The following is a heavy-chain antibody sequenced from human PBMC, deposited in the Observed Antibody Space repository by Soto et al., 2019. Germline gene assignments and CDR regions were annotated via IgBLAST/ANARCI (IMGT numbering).Heavy chain of an antibody. V-gene: IGHV4-39*01. Sequence: QLQLQESGPGLVKPSETLSLTCTVSGGSISSSSYYWGWIRQPPGKGLEWIGSIYYSGSTYYNPSLKSRVTISVDTSKNQFSLKLSSVTAADTAVYYCANYGIAVAWYYYMDVWGKGTTVTVSS. CDR1: GGSISSSSYY. CDR2: IYYSGST. CDR3: ANYGIAVAWYYYMDV. D-gene: IGHD6-19*01. J-gene: IGHJ6*03.